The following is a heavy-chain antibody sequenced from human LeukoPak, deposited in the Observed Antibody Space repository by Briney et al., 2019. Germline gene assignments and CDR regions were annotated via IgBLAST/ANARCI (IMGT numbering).Heavy chain of an antibody. Sequence: GASVKVSCKASGYTFTSYGISWVRQAPGQGLEWVGWISAYNGNTNYAQKLQGRVTMTTDTSTSTAYMELRSLRSDDTAVYYCARDQGYYDSSAYNWFDPWGQGTLVTVSS. V-gene: IGHV1-18*01. CDR1: GYTFTSYG. J-gene: IGHJ5*02. CDR3: ARDQGYYDSSAYNWFDP. CDR2: ISAYNGNT. D-gene: IGHD3-22*01.